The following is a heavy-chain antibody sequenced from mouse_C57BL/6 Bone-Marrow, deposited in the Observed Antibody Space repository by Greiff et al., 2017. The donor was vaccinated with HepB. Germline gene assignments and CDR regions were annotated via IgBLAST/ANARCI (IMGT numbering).Heavy chain of an antibody. CDR1: GYTFTSYG. J-gene: IGHJ4*01. V-gene: IGHV1-81*01. Sequence: QVQLQQSGAELARPGASVKLSCKASGYTFTSYGISWVKQRTGQGLEWIGEIYHRNGNNYYNKKFKGKATLTADKSSSTAYMELRSLTSEDSAVYFCARWGVDYYAMDYWGQGTSVTVAS. D-gene: IGHD1-1*01. CDR3: ARWGVDYYAMDY. CDR2: IYHRNGNN.